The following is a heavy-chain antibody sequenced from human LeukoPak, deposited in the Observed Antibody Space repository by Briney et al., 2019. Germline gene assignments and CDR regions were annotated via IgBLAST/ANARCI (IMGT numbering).Heavy chain of an antibody. CDR3: ARGDPKAGSGYFDY. J-gene: IGHJ4*02. CDR2: IIPIFGTA. CDR1: GGTFSSYA. Sequence: GSSAKVSCKASGGTFSSYAISWVRQAPGQGLEWMGGIIPIFGTANYAQKFQGRVTITADESTSTAYMELSSLRSEDTAVYYCARGDPKAGSGYFDYWGQGTLVTVSS. D-gene: IGHD6-25*01. V-gene: IGHV1-69*01.